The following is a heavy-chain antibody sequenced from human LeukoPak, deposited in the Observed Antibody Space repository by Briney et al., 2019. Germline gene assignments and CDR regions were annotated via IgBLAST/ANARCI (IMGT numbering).Heavy chain of an antibody. D-gene: IGHD1-26*01. Sequence: ASVKVSCKAAGYTFTGYYMHWVRQGPGQGLEWMGWINPNSGGTNYAQKFQGRVTMTRDTSISTAYMELSRLRSDDTAVYYCASTSGSYLLGDDAFDIWGQGTMVTVSS. CDR2: INPNSGGT. J-gene: IGHJ3*02. CDR1: GYTFTGYY. CDR3: ASTSGSYLLGDDAFDI. V-gene: IGHV1-2*02.